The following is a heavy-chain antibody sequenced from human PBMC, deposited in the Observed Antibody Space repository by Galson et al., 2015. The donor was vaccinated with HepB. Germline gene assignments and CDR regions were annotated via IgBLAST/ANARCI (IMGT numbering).Heavy chain of an antibody. V-gene: IGHV3-21*01. J-gene: IGHJ3*02. CDR3: ARAVPRGWELLEGAFDI. CDR1: GFTFSSYS. Sequence: SLRLSCAASGFTFSSYSMNWVRQAPGKGLEWVSSISSSSSYIYYADSVKGRFTISRDNAKNSLYLQMNSLRAEDTAVYYCARAVPRGWELLEGAFDIWGQGTMVTVSS. CDR2: ISSSSSYI. D-gene: IGHD1-26*01.